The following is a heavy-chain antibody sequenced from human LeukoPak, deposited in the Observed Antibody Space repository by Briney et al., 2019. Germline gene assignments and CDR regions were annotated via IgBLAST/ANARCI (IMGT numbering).Heavy chain of an antibody. Sequence: GGSLRLSCAASGFTFSSYGMTWVRQAPGKGLEWVSYISSSSSTIYYADSVKGRFTISRDNAKNSLYLQMNSLRAEDTAVYYCARDSKPYYYDSSGQDYWGQGTLVTVSS. CDR1: GFTFSSYG. D-gene: IGHD3-22*01. CDR2: ISSSSSTI. J-gene: IGHJ4*02. V-gene: IGHV3-48*01. CDR3: ARDSKPYYYDSSGQDY.